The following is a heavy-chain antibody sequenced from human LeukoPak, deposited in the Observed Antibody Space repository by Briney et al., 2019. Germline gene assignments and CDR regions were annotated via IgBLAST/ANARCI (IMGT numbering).Heavy chain of an antibody. J-gene: IGHJ5*02. Sequence: SETLSLTCAVYGGSFSGYYWSWIRQPPGKGLEWIGEINHSGSTNYNPSLKSRVTISVDTSKNQFSLKLSSVTAADTAVYYCARVKASGYSYGYEGWFDPWGQGTLVTVSS. V-gene: IGHV4-34*01. D-gene: IGHD5-18*01. CDR1: GGSFSGYY. CDR2: INHSGST. CDR3: ARVKASGYSYGYEGWFDP.